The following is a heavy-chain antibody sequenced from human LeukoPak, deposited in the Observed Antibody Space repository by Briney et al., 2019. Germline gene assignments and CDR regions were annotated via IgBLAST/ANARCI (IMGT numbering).Heavy chain of an antibody. Sequence: PGGSLRLSCAASGFPFSSYSMNWVRQAPGKGLEWVSYISSSSSTIYYADSVKGRSTISRDNAKNSRYLQMNSLRAEDTAVYYCARTDFDSDYWGQGTLVTVSS. CDR2: ISSSSSTI. CDR3: ARTDFDSDY. V-gene: IGHV3-48*01. D-gene: IGHD3-3*01. CDR1: GFPFSSYS. J-gene: IGHJ4*02.